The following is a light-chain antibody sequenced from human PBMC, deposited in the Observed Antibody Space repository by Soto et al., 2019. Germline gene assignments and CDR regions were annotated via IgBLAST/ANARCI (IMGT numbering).Light chain of an antibody. Sequence: QSVLTQPSSLSVSPGQSITISFTGTSSDVGSYNLVSWYQQHPGKAPKLMIYEGSKRPSGVSNRFSGSKSGNTASLTISGLQAEDEADYYCCSYAGSSTLVFGTGTKVTVL. CDR3: CSYAGSSTLV. CDR2: EGS. V-gene: IGLV2-23*01. CDR1: SSDVGSYNL. J-gene: IGLJ1*01.